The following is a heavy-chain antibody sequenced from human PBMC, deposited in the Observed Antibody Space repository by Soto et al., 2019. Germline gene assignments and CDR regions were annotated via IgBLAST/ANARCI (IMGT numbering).Heavy chain of an antibody. V-gene: IGHV4-59*01. D-gene: IGHD3-3*01. Sequence: SETLSLTCTVSGGSISSYYWGWIRQPPGKGLEWIGYIYYSGSTNYNPSLKSRVTISVDTSKNQFSLKLSSVTAADTAVYYCARGNAIFGVAHFDYWGQGTLVTVSS. CDR1: GGSISSYY. CDR3: ARGNAIFGVAHFDY. CDR2: IYYSGST. J-gene: IGHJ4*02.